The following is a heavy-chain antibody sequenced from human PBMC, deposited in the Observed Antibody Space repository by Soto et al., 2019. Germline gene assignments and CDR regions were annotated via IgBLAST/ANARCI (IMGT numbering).Heavy chain of an antibody. J-gene: IGHJ4*02. CDR3: ARPPLPGYSIHFNS. CDR1: GYIFIDYC. Sequence: PXESLKVTCKASGYIFIDYCIGWVRQMPGKGLEWMGIVYPRDSDTRYSPSFQGQVTISADRSTGTAFLQWRSLKASDTALYYCARPPLPGYSIHFNSWGQGTLVTVSS. V-gene: IGHV5-51*01. D-gene: IGHD2-15*01. CDR2: VYPRDSDT.